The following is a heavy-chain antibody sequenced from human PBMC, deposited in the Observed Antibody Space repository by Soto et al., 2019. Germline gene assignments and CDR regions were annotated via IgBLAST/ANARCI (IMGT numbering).Heavy chain of an antibody. Sequence: GESLKISCKGSGYRFTSYWISWVPQMPGKGLEWMGRIDPSDSYTNYSPSFQGHVTISADKSISTAYLQWSSLKASDTATYYCARLADSNSLDYWGQGTLVTVSS. V-gene: IGHV5-10-1*01. J-gene: IGHJ4*02. D-gene: IGHD6-6*01. CDR1: GYRFTSYW. CDR3: ARLADSNSLDY. CDR2: IDPSDSYT.